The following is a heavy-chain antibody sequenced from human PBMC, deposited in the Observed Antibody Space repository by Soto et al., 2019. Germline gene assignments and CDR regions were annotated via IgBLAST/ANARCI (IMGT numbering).Heavy chain of an antibody. Sequence: QVQLVESGGGVVQPGRSLRLSCAASGFTFSNYGMHWVRQAPGKGLEWVAVIWYDGSNKYYADSVKGRLTISRDNSKNTLYLQMNSLRAEDTAVYYCARDGVGYYDSSGYSAYFQHWGQGTLVTVSS. J-gene: IGHJ1*01. CDR2: IWYDGSNK. CDR3: ARDGVGYYDSSGYSAYFQH. D-gene: IGHD3-22*01. CDR1: GFTFSNYG. V-gene: IGHV3-33*01.